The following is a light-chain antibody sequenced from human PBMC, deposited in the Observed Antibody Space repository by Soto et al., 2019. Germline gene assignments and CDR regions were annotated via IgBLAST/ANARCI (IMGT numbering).Light chain of an antibody. Sequence: EVVLTQSPATVSLSPGEGATLSCRASQSVSTYLAWYQQQPGQAPRLLIYDASNRATGIPARFSGSGSGTDFTLTIRSLEPEDFAVYYGQQRSSWPLTFGAGTKVEIK. CDR2: DAS. CDR1: QSVSTY. CDR3: QQRSSWPLT. J-gene: IGKJ4*01. V-gene: IGKV3-11*01.